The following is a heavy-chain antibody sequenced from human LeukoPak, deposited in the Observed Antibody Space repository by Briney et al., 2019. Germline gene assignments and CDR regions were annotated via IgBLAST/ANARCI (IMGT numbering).Heavy chain of an antibody. CDR2: ISWNSGSI. J-gene: IGHJ3*02. V-gene: IGHV3-9*01. D-gene: IGHD3-3*01. CDR1: GFTFDDYA. CDR3: AKDYRITIFGVVIHHDAFDI. Sequence: PGGSLRLSCAASGFTFDDYAMHWVRQAPGKGLEWVSGISWNSGSIGYADSVKGRFTISRDNAKNSLYLQMNSLRAEDTALYYCAKDYRITIFGVVIHHDAFDIWGQGTMVTVSS.